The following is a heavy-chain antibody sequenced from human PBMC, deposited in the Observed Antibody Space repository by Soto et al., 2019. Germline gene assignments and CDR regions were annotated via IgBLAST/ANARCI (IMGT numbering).Heavy chain of an antibody. Sequence: GESLKISCKVSGYTFTNYWIGWLRQIPGKGLQWLGIIYPGDFDTKYTPSSQGQVTISADKSITTTYLRWTSLKASDTAIYYCAASIFYYGMDVWGQGTTVTVSS. CDR3: AASIFYYGMDV. CDR2: IYPGDFDT. CDR1: GYTFTNYW. J-gene: IGHJ6*02. V-gene: IGHV5-51*01.